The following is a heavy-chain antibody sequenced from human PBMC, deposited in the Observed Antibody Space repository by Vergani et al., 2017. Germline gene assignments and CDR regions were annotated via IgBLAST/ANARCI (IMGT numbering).Heavy chain of an antibody. D-gene: IGHD3-9*01. CDR2: INHSGST. CDR1: GGSFSGYY. V-gene: IGHV4-34*01. J-gene: IGHJ4*02. CDR3: ARETHYDILTGYSGVGSFDY. Sequence: QVQLQQWGAGLLKPSETLSLTCAVYGGSFSGYYWSWIRQPPGKGLEWIGEINHSGSTNYNPSLKSRVTISVDTAKNQFSLKLSSVTAADTAVYYCARETHYDILTGYSGVGSFDYWGQGTLVTVSS.